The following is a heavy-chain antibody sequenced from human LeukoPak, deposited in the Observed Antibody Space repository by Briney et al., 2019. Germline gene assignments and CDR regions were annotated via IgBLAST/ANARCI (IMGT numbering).Heavy chain of an antibody. CDR2: IVSHGRAI. CDR3: ARGQVGEYYFDY. Sequence: GGSLRLSCAASGFTFNSYTMNWVRQAPGKGLEWVSYIVSHGRAIYYADSVKGRFTISRDNAQNSLFLHMNSLRAEDTAVYYCARGQVGEYYFDYWGQGTLVTVSS. CDR1: GFTFNSYT. J-gene: IGHJ4*02. V-gene: IGHV3-48*01. D-gene: IGHD3-10*01.